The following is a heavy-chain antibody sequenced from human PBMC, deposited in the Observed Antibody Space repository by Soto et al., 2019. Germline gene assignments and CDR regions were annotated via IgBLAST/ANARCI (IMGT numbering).Heavy chain of an antibody. CDR1: GFTFSSYW. D-gene: IGHD6-6*01. Sequence: EVQLVESGGGLVQPGGSLRLSCAASGFTFSSYWMHWVRQAPGKGLVWVSRINSDGSSTSYADSVKGRFTISRDNAKNTLYLQLNSLRSEDTAVYYCARDRIAARVFDYWGQGTLVTVSS. CDR2: INSDGSST. CDR3: ARDRIAARVFDY. J-gene: IGHJ4*02. V-gene: IGHV3-74*01.